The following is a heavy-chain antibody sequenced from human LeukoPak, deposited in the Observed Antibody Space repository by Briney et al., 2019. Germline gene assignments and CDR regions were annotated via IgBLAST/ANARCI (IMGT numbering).Heavy chain of an antibody. V-gene: IGHV1-69*13. J-gene: IGHJ5*02. CDR2: IIPIFGTA. D-gene: IGHD1-7*01. CDR3: ARGVLELRRGMGWFDP. CDR1: GGTFSSYA. Sequence: EASVKVSCKASGGTFSSYAISWVRQAPGQGLEWMGRIIPIFGTANYAQKFQGRVTITADESTSTAYMELSSLRSEDTAVYYCARGVLELRRGMGWFDPWGQGTLVTVSS.